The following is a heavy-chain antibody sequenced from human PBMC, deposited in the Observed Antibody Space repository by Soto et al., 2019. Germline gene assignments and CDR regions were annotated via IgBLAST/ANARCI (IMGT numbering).Heavy chain of an antibody. J-gene: IGHJ4*02. CDR1: GCSISSGCYS. V-gene: IGHV4-61*01. CDR3: ARGRGDTAMAWYY. D-gene: IGHD5-18*01. Sequence: PSETLSLTCAVSGCSISSGCYSWSWIRQPPGKGLEWIGYIYYSGSTKYNPSLKSRVTISVDTSKNQFSLKLSSVTAADTAVYYCARGRGDTAMAWYYWGQGTLVTVSS. CDR2: IYYSGST.